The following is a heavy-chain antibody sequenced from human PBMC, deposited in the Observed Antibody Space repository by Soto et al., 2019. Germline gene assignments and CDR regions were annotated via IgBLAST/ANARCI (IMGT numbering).Heavy chain of an antibody. CDR1: GDSISSYS. J-gene: IGHJ2*01. Sequence: QVQLQESGPGLVKPSETLSLTCTVSGDSISSYSWSWIRQPAGKGLEWIGRIYTSGSTNYNPSLKSRVTMSVETAKNQISLKLSSVTAAETAMYYCARGTSFWSFDLWGRGTLVTVSS. D-gene: IGHD6-6*01. CDR3: ARGTSFWSFDL. CDR2: IYTSGST. V-gene: IGHV4-4*07.